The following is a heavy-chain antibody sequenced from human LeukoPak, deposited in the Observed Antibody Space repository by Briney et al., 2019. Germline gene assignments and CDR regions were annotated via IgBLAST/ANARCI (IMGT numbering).Heavy chain of an antibody. CDR3: ATYNRDGYNFAFQH. D-gene: IGHD5-24*01. CDR2: IYYSGST. CDR1: GVSITTYY. V-gene: IGHV4-31*03. J-gene: IGHJ1*01. Sequence: SQTLSLTCTVSGVSITTYYWSWIRQHPGQGLEWIGYIYYSGSTYYNPSLKSRVSILLDTSKNQFSLKPSSVTAADTAVYYCATYNRDGYNFAFQHWGQGTLVTVSS.